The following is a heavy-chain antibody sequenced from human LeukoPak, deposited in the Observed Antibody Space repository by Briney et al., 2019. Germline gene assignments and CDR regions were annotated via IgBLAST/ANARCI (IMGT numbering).Heavy chain of an antibody. V-gene: IGHV3-30*02. J-gene: IGHJ6*03. CDR2: IRYDGSNK. CDR3: AKVGMTTVVTPAYYYYMDV. D-gene: IGHD4-23*01. CDR1: GFTFSSYG. Sequence: GGSLRLSCAASGFTFSSYGMSWVRQAPGKGLEWVAFIRYDGSNKYYADSVKGRFTISRDNSKNTLYLQMNSLRAEDTAVYYCAKVGMTTVVTPAYYYYMDVWGKGTTVTISS.